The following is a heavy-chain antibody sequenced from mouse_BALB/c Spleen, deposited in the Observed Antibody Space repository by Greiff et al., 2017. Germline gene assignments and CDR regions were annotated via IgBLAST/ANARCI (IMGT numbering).Heavy chain of an antibody. D-gene: IGHD2-1*01. CDR1: GFTFSSFA. CDR2: ISSGGST. CDR3: ARSYGNYGYFDV. Sequence: VESGGGLVKPGGSLKLSCAASGFTFSSFAMSWVRQTPEKRLEWVASISSGGSTYYPDTMERRFIFSRDNTKKTLYLQMSSLRSEDTALYYCARSYGNYGYFDVWGAGTTVTVSS. V-gene: IGHV5-6-5*01. J-gene: IGHJ1*01.